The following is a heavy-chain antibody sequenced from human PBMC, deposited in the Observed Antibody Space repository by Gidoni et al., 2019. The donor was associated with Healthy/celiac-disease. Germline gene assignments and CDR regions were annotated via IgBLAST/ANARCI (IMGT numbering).Heavy chain of an antibody. CDR3: ATWNDAFDI. V-gene: IGHV1-24*01. CDR1: GYTHTALS. CDR2: FDPEDGET. D-gene: IGHD1-1*01. Sequence: QVQLVQSGAEVKKPGASVKVPCKVSGYTHTALSMHWVRQAPGKGLEWMGGFDPEDGETIYAQKFQGRVTMTEDRSTDTAYVELSSLRSKDTAVYYCATWNDAFDIWGQGTMVTVSS. J-gene: IGHJ3*02.